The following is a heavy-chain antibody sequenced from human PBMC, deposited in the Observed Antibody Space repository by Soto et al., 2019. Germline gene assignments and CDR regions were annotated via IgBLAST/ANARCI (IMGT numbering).Heavy chain of an antibody. V-gene: IGHV4-31*03. CDR1: GGSISSGGYY. Sequence: PSGTLSLTCTVSGGSISSGGYYWSWIRQHPGKGLEWIGYIYYSGSTYYNPPLKSRVTISVDTSKNQFSLKLSSVTAADTAVYYCARDVNDVDTDWFDPWGQGTLVTVSS. CDR3: ARDVNDVDTDWFDP. CDR2: IYYSGST. J-gene: IGHJ5*02. D-gene: IGHD5-18*01.